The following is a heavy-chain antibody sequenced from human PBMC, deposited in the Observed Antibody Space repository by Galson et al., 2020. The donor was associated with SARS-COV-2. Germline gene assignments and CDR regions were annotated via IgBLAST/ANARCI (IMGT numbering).Heavy chain of an antibody. D-gene: IGHD2-15*01. V-gene: IGHV4-61*09. CDR2: IYSSGKT. Sequence: SETLSLTCSVSGGSLSSAEYYWSWIRQPAGKALEWIGHIYSSGKTNYNPSLRSRVTISVDTSKNQFSLNLTSLTAADTAVYFCARDGGGGQYCSGVNCHSASDIWGQGTMVTVSS. CDR1: GGSLSSAEYY. J-gene: IGHJ3*02. CDR3: ARDGGGGQYCSGVNCHSASDI.